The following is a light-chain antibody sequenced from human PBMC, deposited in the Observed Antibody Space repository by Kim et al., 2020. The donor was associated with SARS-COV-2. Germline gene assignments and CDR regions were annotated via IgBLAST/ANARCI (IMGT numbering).Light chain of an antibody. Sequence: LSPGETASLTCRASQSVRNSYVAWYQQKPGQAPRLLIYGGFSRATGIPDRFSGIGSGTDFSLTISKLEPEDFAVYYCQQYGSSPLTFGGGTKLEI. J-gene: IGKJ4*01. CDR3: QQYGSSPLT. V-gene: IGKV3-20*01. CDR1: QSVRNSY. CDR2: GGF.